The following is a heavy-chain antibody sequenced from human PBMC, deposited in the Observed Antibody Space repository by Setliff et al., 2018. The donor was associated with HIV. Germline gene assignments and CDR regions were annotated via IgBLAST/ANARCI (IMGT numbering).Heavy chain of an antibody. CDR1: GYSFTTYG. CDR2: IISILGTP. V-gene: IGHV1-69*04. J-gene: IGHJ3*01. CDR3: ARDFHVLGYCSADSCPYDASDV. Sequence: GASVKVSCKASGYSFTTYGISWVRQAPGQGLEWMGRIISILGTPNYSHKFQGRVTITADKSTTTTYMELSSLRSDDTAIYYCARDFHVLGYCSADSCPYDASDVWGQGTMVTVSS. D-gene: IGHD2-15*01.